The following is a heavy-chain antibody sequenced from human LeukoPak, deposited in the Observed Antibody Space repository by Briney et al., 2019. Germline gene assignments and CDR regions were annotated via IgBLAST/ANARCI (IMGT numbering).Heavy chain of an antibody. CDR3: AKDGTWIQLWFVY. Sequence: GGSLRLSCAASGFTFSSYAMTCVRQAPGKGLEWVSAISASGGSTYYADSVKGRFTISRDNSKNTLYLQMNSLRAEDTAVYYCAKDGTWIQLWFVYWGQGTLVTVSS. CDR2: ISASGGST. J-gene: IGHJ4*02. CDR1: GFTFSSYA. V-gene: IGHV3-23*01. D-gene: IGHD5-18*01.